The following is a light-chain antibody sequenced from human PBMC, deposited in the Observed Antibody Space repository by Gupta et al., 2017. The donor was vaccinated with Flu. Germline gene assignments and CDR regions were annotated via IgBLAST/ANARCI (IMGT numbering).Light chain of an antibody. CDR1: SSNIGAVYD. Sequence: QSELTQPPSVSGAPGHRVTIACTASSSNIGAVYDVHWYQQLPGTAPKLLIYGNSNRPSGVPDRFSGSKSGTSASLAITGLQAEDEADYYCQSYDSSLSGVVFGGGTKLTVL. J-gene: IGLJ2*01. V-gene: IGLV1-40*01. CDR2: GNS. CDR3: QSYDSSLSGVV.